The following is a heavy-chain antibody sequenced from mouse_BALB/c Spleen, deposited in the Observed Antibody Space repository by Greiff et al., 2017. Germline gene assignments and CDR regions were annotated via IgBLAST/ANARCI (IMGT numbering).Heavy chain of an antibody. V-gene: IGHV14-3*02. CDR1: GFNIKDTY. CDR3: ASYYYGSSYVIDY. Sequence: VQLQQSGAELVKPGASVKLSCTASGFNIKDTYMHWVKQRPEQGLEWIGWIDPENGNTIYDPKFQGKASITADTSSNTAYLQLSSLTSEDTAVYYCASYYYGSSYVIDYWGQGTTLTVSS. J-gene: IGHJ2*01. CDR2: IDPENGNT. D-gene: IGHD1-1*01.